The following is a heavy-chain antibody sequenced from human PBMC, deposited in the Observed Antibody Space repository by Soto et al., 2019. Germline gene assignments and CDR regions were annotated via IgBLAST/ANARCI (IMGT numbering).Heavy chain of an antibody. V-gene: IGHV3-30*18. D-gene: IGHD2-15*01. J-gene: IGHJ4*02. Sequence: QVQLVETGGGVVQPGRSLRLSCAASGFTFSSYGMHWVRQAPGKGLEWVAVISYDGSNKYYADFVKGRFTISRDNSKNTLYLQMNSLRAEDTAVYYCAKGRGMPELDYWGQGTLVTVSS. CDR2: ISYDGSNK. CDR3: AKGRGMPELDY. CDR1: GFTFSSYG.